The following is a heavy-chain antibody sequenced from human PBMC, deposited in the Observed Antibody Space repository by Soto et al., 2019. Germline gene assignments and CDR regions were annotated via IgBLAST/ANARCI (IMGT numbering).Heavy chain of an antibody. CDR1: GLTFSSYG. D-gene: IGHD3-22*01. Sequence: GGSLRLSCAASGLTFSSYGMHWVRQAPGKGLEWVAVIWYDGSNKYYADSVKGRFTISRDNSKNTLYLQMTGLRAEDTAVYYCSRDQLYYNDISGRPLNAFDVWGQGTMVTVSS. V-gene: IGHV3-33*01. CDR2: IWYDGSNK. CDR3: SRDQLYYNDISGRPLNAFDV. J-gene: IGHJ3*01.